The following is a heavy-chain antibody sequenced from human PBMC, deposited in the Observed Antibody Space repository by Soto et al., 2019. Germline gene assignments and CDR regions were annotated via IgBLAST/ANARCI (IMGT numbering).Heavy chain of an antibody. CDR3: ASGAPLDY. J-gene: IGHJ4*02. V-gene: IGHV3-21*03. D-gene: IGHD3-10*01. Sequence: EVQLVESGGGLVKPGGSLRLSCAASGFDFSSYNMNWVRQAPGKGLEWVSSISSSSNYIYYADSVKGRFTISRDNAKNSLFLQMNSLRAEDTAVYYCASGAPLDYWGQGTLVTVSS. CDR1: GFDFSSYN. CDR2: ISSSSNYI.